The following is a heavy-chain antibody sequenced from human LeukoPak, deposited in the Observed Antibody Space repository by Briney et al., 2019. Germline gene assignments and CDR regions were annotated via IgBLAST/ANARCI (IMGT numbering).Heavy chain of an antibody. CDR2: ASTDGTP. CDR1: GFTFGNYA. Sequence: PGGSLRLSCTVSGFTFGNYAMTWVRQGPGKGLESVSSASTDGTPYYANSVKGRFTNSRSNSKSTLYLRMNSLRAEDTAVYYCAKLGQGGYYSYMDVWGKGTTVTVSS. D-gene: IGHD3-10*01. CDR3: AKLGQGGYYSYMDV. J-gene: IGHJ6*03. V-gene: IGHV3-23*01.